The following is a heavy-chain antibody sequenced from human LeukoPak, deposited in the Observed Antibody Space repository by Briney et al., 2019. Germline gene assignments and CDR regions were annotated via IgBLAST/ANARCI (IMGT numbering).Heavy chain of an antibody. CDR1: GFTFSSYD. D-gene: IGHD2-21*02. CDR3: ARALTFYGMDV. J-gene: IGHJ6*02. Sequence: PGRSLRLSCAASGFTFSSYDMHWVRQAPGKGLEWVAVISYDGSNKYYADSVKGRFTISRDNSKNTLYLQMNSLRAEDTAVYYCARALTFYGMDVWGQGTMVTVSS. CDR2: ISYDGSNK. V-gene: IGHV3-30*04.